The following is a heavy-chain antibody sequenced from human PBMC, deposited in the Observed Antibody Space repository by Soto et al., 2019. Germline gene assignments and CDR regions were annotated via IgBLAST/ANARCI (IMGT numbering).Heavy chain of an antibody. CDR1: GYSFTSYW. D-gene: IGHD7-27*01. Sequence: GASLKISYKGSGYSFTSYWISWVRQMPGKGLEWMGRIDPSDSYTNYSPSFQGHVTTSADKSISTAYLQWSSLKASDTAMYYCARLREANWEDYWGQGTLVTVSS. V-gene: IGHV5-10-1*01. CDR2: IDPSDSYT. J-gene: IGHJ4*02. CDR3: ARLREANWEDY.